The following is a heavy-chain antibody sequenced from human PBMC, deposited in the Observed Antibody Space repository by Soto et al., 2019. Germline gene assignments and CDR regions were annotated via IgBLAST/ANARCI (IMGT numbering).Heavy chain of an antibody. J-gene: IGHJ6*02. CDR2: ISYDGSNK. Sequence: PGGSLRLSCAASGFTFSSYGMHWVRQAPGKGLEWVAVISYDGSNKYYADSVKGRFTISRDNSKNTLYLQMNSLRAEDTAVYYCAEDLLRFLEWFYGMDVWGQGTTVTVSS. D-gene: IGHD3-3*01. CDR3: AEDLLRFLEWFYGMDV. V-gene: IGHV3-30*18. CDR1: GFTFSSYG.